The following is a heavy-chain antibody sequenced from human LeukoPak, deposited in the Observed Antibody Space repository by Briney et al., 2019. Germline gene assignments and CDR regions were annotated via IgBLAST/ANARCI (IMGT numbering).Heavy chain of an antibody. Sequence: GGSLRLSCAASGFTFNEYYISWIRQAPGKGPEWVSSISGSGEITSYADSVKGRITMSRDNAKNSVYLQMNSLRAEDTAVYYCARGGGKSWGMDVWGQGTTVTVSS. CDR2: ISGSGEIT. V-gene: IGHV3-11*01. D-gene: IGHD6-13*01. CDR3: ARGGGKSWGMDV. J-gene: IGHJ6*02. CDR1: GFTFNEYY.